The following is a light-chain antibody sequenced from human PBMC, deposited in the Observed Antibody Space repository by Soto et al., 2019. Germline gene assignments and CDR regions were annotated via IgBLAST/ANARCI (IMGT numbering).Light chain of an antibody. V-gene: IGLV1-51*01. CDR3: GTLDSSLIAV. Sequence: QSVLTQPPSVSAAPGQKVTISCSGSTSNIGNNYVSWYQQLPGTAPKLLIYDDNKRPSGIPDRFSGSKSGTSATLGITGLQTGDEADYYCGTLDSSLIAVFGTGTKLTVL. CDR1: TSNIGNNY. J-gene: IGLJ1*01. CDR2: DDN.